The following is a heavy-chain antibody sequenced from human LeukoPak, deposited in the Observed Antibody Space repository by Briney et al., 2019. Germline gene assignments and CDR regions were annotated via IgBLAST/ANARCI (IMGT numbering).Heavy chain of an antibody. CDR3: ARDRCSSTSCYTPYYYYYMDA. V-gene: IGHV3-7*01. Sequence: GGSLRLSCAASGFTFSSYWMSWVRQAPGKGLEWVANIKQDGSEKYYVDSVKGRFTISRDNAKNSLYLQMNSLRAEDTAVYYCARDRCSSTSCYTPYYYYYMDAWGKGTTVTVSS. J-gene: IGHJ6*03. CDR1: GFTFSSYW. CDR2: IKQDGSEK. D-gene: IGHD2-2*02.